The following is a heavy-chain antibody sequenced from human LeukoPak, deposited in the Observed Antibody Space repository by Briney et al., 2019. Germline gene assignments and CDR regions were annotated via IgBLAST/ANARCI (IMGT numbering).Heavy chain of an antibody. Sequence: PSETLSLTCAVYGGSFSGYYWSWIRQPPGKGLEWMGEINHSGSTNYNPSPKSRVTISVDTSKNQFSLKLSSVTAADTAVYYCARAPGRIAAAGYWGEGTLVTVSS. CDR1: GGSFSGYY. D-gene: IGHD6-13*01. V-gene: IGHV4-34*01. CDR2: INHSGST. J-gene: IGHJ4*02. CDR3: ARAPGRIAAAGY.